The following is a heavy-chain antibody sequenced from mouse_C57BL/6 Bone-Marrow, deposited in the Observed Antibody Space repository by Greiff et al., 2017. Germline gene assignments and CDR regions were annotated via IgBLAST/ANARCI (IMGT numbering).Heavy chain of an antibody. CDR3: ARECWGTVVVDY. D-gene: IGHD1-1*01. J-gene: IGHJ2*01. V-gene: IGHV1-19*01. CDR2: INPYNVGT. CDR1: GYTFPDYY. Sequence: VQLQQSVPVLVKPGASVKMSCKTSGYTFPDYYMNWVKQSHGKSLKWIGVINPYNVGTSYNQKFKDKATLTVDTSSSTAYIALNSLTSEDSAFYYCARECWGTVVVDYWGQGTTLTVSS.